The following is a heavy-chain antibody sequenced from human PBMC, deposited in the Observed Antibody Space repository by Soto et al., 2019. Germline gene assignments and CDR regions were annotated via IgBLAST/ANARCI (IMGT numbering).Heavy chain of an antibody. V-gene: IGHV1-69*12. D-gene: IGHD1-26*01. Sequence: QVQLVQSGAEVKKPGSSVKVSCKAFGGTFSSYAISWVRQAPGQGLEWMGGIIPIFGTANYAQKFQGRVTITADESTSTAYMELSSLRSEDTAVYYCARLIVGATSYYFDYWGQGTLVTVSS. CDR2: IIPIFGTA. CDR1: GGTFSSYA. J-gene: IGHJ4*02. CDR3: ARLIVGATSYYFDY.